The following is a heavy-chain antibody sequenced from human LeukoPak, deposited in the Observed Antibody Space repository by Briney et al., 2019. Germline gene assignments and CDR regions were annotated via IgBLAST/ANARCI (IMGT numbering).Heavy chain of an antibody. CDR2: FYSCGII. CDR3: ARRHSSGSN. CDR1: GFTVTTNY. Sequence: GGSLRLSCAVSGFTVTTNYMRWVRQARGKGLEWVSLFYSCGIIYYADSVKGRYNLSRDSSKNTLYAEMHSLRREDRVVFCCARRHSSGSNWGEGTQVSVSS. D-gene: IGHD6-19*01. V-gene: IGHV3-66*03. J-gene: IGHJ4*02.